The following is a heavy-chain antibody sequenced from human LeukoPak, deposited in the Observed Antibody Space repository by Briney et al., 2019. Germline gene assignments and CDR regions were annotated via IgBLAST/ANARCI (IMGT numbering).Heavy chain of an antibody. CDR1: GDSISGANYY. CDR2: IYYNGNT. D-gene: IGHD1-26*01. CDR3: ARVEGATNFGS. J-gene: IGHJ4*02. Sequence: SETLSLTCTVSGDSISGANYYWSRIRQPPGKGLEWIGYIYYNGNTYYNPSLKSRVTISLDTSKNLFSLRLSSVTAADTAVYYCARVEGATNFGSWGQGTLVTVSS. V-gene: IGHV4-30-4*01.